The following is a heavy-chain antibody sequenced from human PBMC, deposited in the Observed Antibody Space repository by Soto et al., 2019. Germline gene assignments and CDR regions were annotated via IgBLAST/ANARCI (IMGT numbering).Heavy chain of an antibody. D-gene: IGHD3-10*01. J-gene: IGHJ4*02. CDR1: GYTFTGYY. V-gene: IGHV1-2*02. CDR2: INPNSGGT. CDR3: ARVAYYYGSGSYYNGYFDY. Sequence: ASVKVSCKASGYTFTGYYMHWVRQAPGQGLEWMGWINPNSGGTNYAQKFQGRVTMTRDTSISTAYMELSGLRSDDTAVYYCARVAYYYGSGSYYNGYFDYWGQGTLVTVSS.